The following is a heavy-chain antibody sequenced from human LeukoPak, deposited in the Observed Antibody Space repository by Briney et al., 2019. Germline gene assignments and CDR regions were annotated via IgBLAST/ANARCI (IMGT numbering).Heavy chain of an antibody. J-gene: IGHJ4*02. D-gene: IGHD2-8*02. Sequence: ASVKVSCKASGHTFTGYYIYWVRQAPGQGLEWMGWINPNSGGTDYAQKFQGRVTTTRDTSISTVYMELSRLRSDDTAVYYCAREGYCTGGTCFDNWGQGTLVTVSS. CDR2: INPNSGGT. CDR1: GHTFTGYY. CDR3: AREGYCTGGTCFDN. V-gene: IGHV1-2*02.